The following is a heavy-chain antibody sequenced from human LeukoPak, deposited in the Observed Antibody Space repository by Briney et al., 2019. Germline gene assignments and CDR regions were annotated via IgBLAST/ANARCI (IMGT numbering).Heavy chain of an antibody. J-gene: IGHJ6*03. CDR3: AKLKINYYYYMDV. Sequence: GGSLRLSCAASGFTFSSYGMQFSSYGMNWVRQAPGRGLEWVAFIRSDGRNKYYADSVKGRLTISRDNTKNMLYLQMNSLRAEDTAVYYCAKLKINYYYYMDVWGKGTTVIVSS. D-gene: IGHD3-16*01. CDR2: IRSDGRNK. V-gene: IGHV3-30*02. CDR1: GFTFSSYG.